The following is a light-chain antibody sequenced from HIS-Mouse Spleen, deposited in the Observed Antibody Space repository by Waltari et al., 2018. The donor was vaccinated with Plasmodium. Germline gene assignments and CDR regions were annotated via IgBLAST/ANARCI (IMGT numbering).Light chain of an antibody. V-gene: IGLV3-21*02. J-gene: IGLJ1*01. Sequence: SYVLTQPPSVSVAPGQTARITCGGNTIGSNSVQRYQQKPGQAPVLVVYDDSDRPSGIPERFSGSNSGNTATLTISRVEAGDEADYYCQVWDSSSDHYVFGTGTKVTVL. CDR1: TIGSNS. CDR3: QVWDSSSDHYV. CDR2: DDS.